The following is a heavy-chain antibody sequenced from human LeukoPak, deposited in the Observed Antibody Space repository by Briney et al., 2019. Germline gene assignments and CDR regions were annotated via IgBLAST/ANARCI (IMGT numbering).Heavy chain of an antibody. D-gene: IGHD7-27*01. Sequence: SQTLSLTCAISGDSVTSNSAAWNWIRQSPSRGLEWLGRTYYRSKWYNDYALSVKSRITVSPGTSKNQFSLQLNSVTPEDTAVYYGARGRSGAFDIWGQGTMVTVSS. CDR3: ARGRSGAFDI. J-gene: IGHJ3*02. CDR1: GDSVTSNSAA. V-gene: IGHV6-1*01. CDR2: TYYRSKWYN.